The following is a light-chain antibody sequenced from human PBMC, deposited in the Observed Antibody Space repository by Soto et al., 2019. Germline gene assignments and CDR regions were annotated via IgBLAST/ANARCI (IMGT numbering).Light chain of an antibody. Sequence: QSALTQPACVSGSPGQSITISCTGTSSDVGGYIYVSWYQQHPGKAPKLMIYEVSNRPSGVSNRFSGSKSGNTASLTISGLQAEDEADYYCSSYTSTLRVVFGGGTKLTVL. V-gene: IGLV2-14*01. CDR1: SSDVGGYIY. CDR3: SSYTSTLRVV. J-gene: IGLJ3*02. CDR2: EVS.